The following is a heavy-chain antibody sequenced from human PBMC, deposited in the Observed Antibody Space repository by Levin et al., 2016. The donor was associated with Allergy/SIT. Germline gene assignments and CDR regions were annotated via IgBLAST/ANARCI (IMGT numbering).Heavy chain of an antibody. Sequence: VRQAPGKGLVWVSRINSDGSSTSYADSVKGRFTISRDNAKNTLYLQMNSLRAEDTAVYYCARDGVDIVATGMDVWGKGTTVTVSS. CDR3: ARDGVDIVATGMDV. CDR2: INSDGSST. J-gene: IGHJ6*03. D-gene: IGHD5-12*01. V-gene: IGHV3-74*01.